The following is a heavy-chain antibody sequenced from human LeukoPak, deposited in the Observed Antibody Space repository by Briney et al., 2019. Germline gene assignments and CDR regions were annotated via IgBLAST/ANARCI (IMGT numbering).Heavy chain of an antibody. CDR2: IIPILGIA. J-gene: IGHJ3*02. CDR3: ARDDYGRRENAFDI. V-gene: IGHV1-69*04. Sequence: GASVKVSCKASGGTFSSYAISWVRQAPGQGLEWMGRIIPILGIANYAQKFQGRVTITADKSTSTAYMELSSLRSEDTAVYYCARDDYGRRENAFDIWGQGTMVTVSS. CDR1: GGTFSSYA. D-gene: IGHD4-17*01.